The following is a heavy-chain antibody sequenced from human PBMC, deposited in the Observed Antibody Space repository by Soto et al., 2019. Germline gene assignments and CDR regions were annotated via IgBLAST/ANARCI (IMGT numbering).Heavy chain of an antibody. D-gene: IGHD2-21*01. CDR2: ISKTGNT. Sequence: SETLSLTCTVSRGSGRSDNYYWTWIRQTPVKGLEWLGFISKTGNTKYNPSLKSRVTISLDTSKNHFSLRLTSVTAADTAVYYCAREIPRDGYHYYGMDVWGQGTTVTVSS. J-gene: IGHJ6*02. CDR3: AREIPRDGYHYYGMDV. CDR1: RGSGRSDNYY. V-gene: IGHV4-61*03.